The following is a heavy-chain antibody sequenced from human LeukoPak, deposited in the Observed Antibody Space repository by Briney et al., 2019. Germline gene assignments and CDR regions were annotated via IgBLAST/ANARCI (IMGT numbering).Heavy chain of an antibody. CDR2: IYIGDST. CDR3: ARVNKGHYLDY. V-gene: IGHV3-53*01. CDR1: GFTVNANY. D-gene: IGHD1/OR15-1a*01. Sequence: GGSLRLSCAAAGFTVNANYVTWVRQAPGKGLECVSVIYIGDSTYYADSVKGRFTISRDNSKNTLYLQMNSLRAEEQAIYYCARVNKGHYLDYWGKGTLVTVSS. J-gene: IGHJ4*02.